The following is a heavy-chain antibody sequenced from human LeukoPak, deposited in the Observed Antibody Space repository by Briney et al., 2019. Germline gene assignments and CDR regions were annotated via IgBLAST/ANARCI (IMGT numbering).Heavy chain of an antibody. Sequence: SETLSLTCAVSGGSISSGGYSWSWIRQPPGKGLEWIGYIYHSGSTYYNPSLKSRVTISVDRSKNQFSLKLSSVTAADTAVYYCARFCSGGSCQPNYYYYGMDVWGQGTTVTVSS. CDR1: GGSISSGGYS. CDR3: ARFCSGGSCQPNYYYYGMDV. J-gene: IGHJ6*02. D-gene: IGHD2-15*01. CDR2: IYHSGST. V-gene: IGHV4-30-2*01.